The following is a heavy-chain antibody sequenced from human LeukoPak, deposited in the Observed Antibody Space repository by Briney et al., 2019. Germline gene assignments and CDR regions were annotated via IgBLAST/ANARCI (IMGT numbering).Heavy chain of an antibody. D-gene: IGHD3-9*01. CDR2: INPNSGGT. CDR1: GYTFTGYY. Sequence: ASVKVSCKASGYTFTGYYMHWVRQAPGQGLEWMGWINPNSGGTNYAQKFQGRVTMTRDTSISTAYMELSRLRSDDTAVYYCATNPGYYDILTGYEHQGGWGQGTLVTVSS. CDR3: ATNPGYYDILTGYEHQGG. J-gene: IGHJ4*02. V-gene: IGHV1-2*02.